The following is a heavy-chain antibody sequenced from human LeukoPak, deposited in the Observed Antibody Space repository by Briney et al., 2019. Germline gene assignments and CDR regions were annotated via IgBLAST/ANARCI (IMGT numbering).Heavy chain of an antibody. CDR2: IIPIFGTA. CDR1: GGTFSSYA. J-gene: IGHJ4*02. CDR3: ARERGGDSSGYYFVYFDY. Sequence: SVKVSCKASGGTFSSYAISWVRQAPGQGLEWMGGIIPIFGTANYAQKFQGRVTITADESTSTAYMELSSLRSEDTAVYCCARERGGDSSGYYFVYFDYWGQGTLVTVSS. V-gene: IGHV1-69*13. D-gene: IGHD3-22*01.